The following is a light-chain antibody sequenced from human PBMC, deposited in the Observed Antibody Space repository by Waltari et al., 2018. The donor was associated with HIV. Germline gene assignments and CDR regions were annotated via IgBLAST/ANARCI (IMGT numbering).Light chain of an antibody. Sequence: SYELTQPPSVSVSPGQTAKITCSGDALPNQYAYWYQQKPGQAPVLVLYKDTERPSGIPERFSGSSSGTTVTLTITGVQAQDEADYHCQSADSGGSLWVFGGGTKLTVL. CDR2: KDT. V-gene: IGLV3-25*03. CDR3: QSADSGGSLWV. CDR1: ALPNQY. J-gene: IGLJ3*02.